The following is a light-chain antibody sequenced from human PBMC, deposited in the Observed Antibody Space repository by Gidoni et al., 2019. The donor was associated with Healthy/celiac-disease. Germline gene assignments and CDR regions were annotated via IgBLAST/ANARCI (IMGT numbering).Light chain of an antibody. J-gene: IGKJ1*01. V-gene: IGKV1-5*01. CDR3: QQYNSYPRT. CDR2: DAS. Sequence: RVTTTCRASQSISSWLAWYQQKPGKAPKLLIYDASSLESGVPSRFSGSGSGTEFTLTISSLQPDDFATYSCQQYNSYPRTFGQGTKVEIK. CDR1: QSISSW.